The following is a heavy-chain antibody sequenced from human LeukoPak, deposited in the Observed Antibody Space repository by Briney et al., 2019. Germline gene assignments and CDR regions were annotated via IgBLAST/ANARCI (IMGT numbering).Heavy chain of an antibody. Sequence: KPSETLSLTCAVYGGSFSGYYWSWIRQPPGKGLEWIGEINHSGSTNYNPSLKSRVTISVDTSKNQFSLKLSSVTAADTAVYYCAREYSSYPFDYWGQGTLVTVSS. V-gene: IGHV4-34*01. J-gene: IGHJ4*02. CDR2: INHSGST. D-gene: IGHD6-6*01. CDR3: AREYSSYPFDY. CDR1: GGSFSGYY.